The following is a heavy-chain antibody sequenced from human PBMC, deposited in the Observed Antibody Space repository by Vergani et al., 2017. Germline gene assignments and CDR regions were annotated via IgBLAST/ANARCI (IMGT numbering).Heavy chain of an antibody. CDR2: INSDGSST. V-gene: IGHV3-74*01. CDR3: ARGRIAVAGFDY. J-gene: IGHJ4*02. CDR1: GFTFSNYW. D-gene: IGHD6-19*01. Sequence: EVQLVESGGGLVQPGGSLRLSCAVSGFTFSNYWMHWVRQAPGKGLVWVSRINSDGSSTSYADSVKGRFTISRDNAKNTLYLQMNSLRAEDPAVFYCARGRIAVAGFDYWGQGTLVTVSS.